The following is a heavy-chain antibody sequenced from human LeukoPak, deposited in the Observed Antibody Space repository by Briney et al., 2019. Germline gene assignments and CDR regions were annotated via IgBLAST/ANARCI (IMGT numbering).Heavy chain of an antibody. Sequence: GASVRVSCKASGYTFTNYGISWVRQAPGQGLEWMGWINPNSGGTNYAQKFQDRVTMTRDTSISTAYMELSRLRSDDTAVYHCARCHVGGWYLAWGQGTLVTVSS. CDR3: ARCHVGGWYLA. CDR2: INPNSGGT. D-gene: IGHD6-19*01. CDR1: GYTFTNYG. J-gene: IGHJ4*02. V-gene: IGHV1-2*02.